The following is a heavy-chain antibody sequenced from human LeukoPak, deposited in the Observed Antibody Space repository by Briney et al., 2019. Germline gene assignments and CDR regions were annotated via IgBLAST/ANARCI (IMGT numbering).Heavy chain of an antibody. V-gene: IGHV4-61*02. CDR1: GGSISSGSYY. CDR2: IYTSGST. J-gene: IGHJ4*02. Sequence: PSETLSLTCSVSGGSISSGSYYWSWIRQPAGKGLEWIGRIYTSGSTNYNPSLKSRVTISVDTSKNQFSLKMSSVAAADTAVYYCARDGRGYNSGWYFDYWGQGTLVTVSS. CDR3: ARDGRGYNSGWYFDY. D-gene: IGHD6-19*01.